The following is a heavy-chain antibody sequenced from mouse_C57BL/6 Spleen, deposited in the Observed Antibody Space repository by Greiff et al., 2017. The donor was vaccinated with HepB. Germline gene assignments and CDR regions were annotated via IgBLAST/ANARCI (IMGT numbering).Heavy chain of an antibody. CDR1: GYAFSSSW. CDR2: IYPGDGDT. V-gene: IGHV1-82*01. D-gene: IGHD3-2*02. J-gene: IGHJ2*01. Sequence: VKLMESGPELVKPGASVKISCKASGYAFSSSWMNWVKQRPGKGLEWIGRIYPGDGDTNDNGKFKGKATLTADKSSSTAYMQLSSLTSEDSAVYFCARGRGSSGYRFDYWGQGTTLTVSS. CDR3: ARGRGSSGYRFDY.